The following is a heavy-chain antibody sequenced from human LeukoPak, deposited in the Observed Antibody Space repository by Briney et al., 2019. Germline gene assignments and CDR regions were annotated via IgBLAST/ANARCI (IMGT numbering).Heavy chain of an antibody. Sequence: GGSLRLSCAASGFTFSSYAMNWVRQAPGKGLEWVSTISGSGGSKHYADSVEGRFTISRDNSKNTVYLQMNSLRAEDTAVYYCARDGSSYAFDIWGQGTMVTVSS. CDR3: ARDGSSYAFDI. CDR2: ISGSGGSK. J-gene: IGHJ3*02. D-gene: IGHD6-13*01. V-gene: IGHV3-23*01. CDR1: GFTFSSYA.